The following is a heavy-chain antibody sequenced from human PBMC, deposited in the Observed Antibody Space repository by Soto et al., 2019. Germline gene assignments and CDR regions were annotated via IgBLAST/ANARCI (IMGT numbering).Heavy chain of an antibody. V-gene: IGHV1-18*01. CDR3: ARPSSWYLNFNYYYGMDV. J-gene: IGHJ6*02. CDR1: GYTFTSYG. Sequence: GASVKVSCKASGYTFTSYGISWVRQAPGQGLEWMGWISAYNGNTNYAQKLQGRVTMTTDTSTSTAYMELRSLRSDDTAVYYCARPSSWYLNFNYYYGMDVWGQGTTVTVSS. D-gene: IGHD6-13*01. CDR2: ISAYNGNT.